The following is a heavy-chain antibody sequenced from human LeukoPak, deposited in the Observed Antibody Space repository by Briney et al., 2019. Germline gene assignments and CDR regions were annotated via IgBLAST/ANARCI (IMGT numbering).Heavy chain of an antibody. J-gene: IGHJ6*03. CDR3: ARAVGMATYYYYYYMDV. CDR2: MNPNSGNT. Sequence: ASVRVSCKASGYTFTSYDINWVRQATGQGLEWMGWMNPNSGNTGYAQKFQGRVTMTRNTSIGTAYMELSSLRSEDTAVYYCARAVGMATYYYYYYMDVWGKGTTVTISS. V-gene: IGHV1-8*02. CDR1: GYTFTSYD. D-gene: IGHD5-24*01.